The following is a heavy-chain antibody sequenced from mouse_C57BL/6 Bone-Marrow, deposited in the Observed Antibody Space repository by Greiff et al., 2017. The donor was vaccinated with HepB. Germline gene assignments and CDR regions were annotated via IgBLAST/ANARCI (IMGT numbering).Heavy chain of an antibody. CDR1: GYTFTSYW. J-gene: IGHJ1*03. CDR2: IHPNSGST. CDR3: ARRDYGSSGYFDV. Sequence: QVQLKQPGAELVKPGASVKLSCKASGYTFTSYWMHWVKQRPGQGLEWIGMIHPNSGSTNYNEKFKSKATLTVDKSSSTAYMQLSSLTSEDSAVYYCARRDYGSSGYFDVWGTGTTVTVSS. D-gene: IGHD1-1*01. V-gene: IGHV1-64*01.